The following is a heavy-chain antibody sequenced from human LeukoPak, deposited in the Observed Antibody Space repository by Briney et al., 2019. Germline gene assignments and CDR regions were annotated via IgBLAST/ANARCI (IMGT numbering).Heavy chain of an antibody. CDR1: GFTFTIFG. CDR3: ARTYDFGRGPPGDAFDN. D-gene: IGHD3-3*01. Sequence: GGSLRLSCAASGFTFTIFGLNWVSEARGKGREGVSFSDARSGITYYADSVQGRLTLSRDNARQSVFLQMDSLRVDDAAVYYCARTYDFGRGPPGDAFDNWGPGTWVIVSS. CDR2: SDARSGIT. J-gene: IGHJ3*02. V-gene: IGHV3-48*01.